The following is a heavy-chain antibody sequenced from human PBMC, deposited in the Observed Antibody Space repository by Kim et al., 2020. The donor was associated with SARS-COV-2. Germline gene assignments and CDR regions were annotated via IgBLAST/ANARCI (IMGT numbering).Heavy chain of an antibody. CDR1: GFTFSSYS. Sequence: GGSLRLSCAASGFTFSSYSMNWVRQAPGRGLEWVSYISNTGKTIYYADSVKGRFTISKDNAKDSLFLQMNSLRDEDSAVYYCVRDNGDGGKPGRSENYY. D-gene: IGHD2-15*01. CDR2: ISNTGKTI. J-gene: IGHJ6*01. CDR3: VRDNGDGGKPGRSENYY. V-gene: IGHV3-48*02.